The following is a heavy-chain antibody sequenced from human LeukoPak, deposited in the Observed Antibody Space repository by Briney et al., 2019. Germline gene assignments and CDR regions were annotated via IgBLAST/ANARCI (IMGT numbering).Heavy chain of an antibody. Sequence: GGSLRLSCAASGFTFSSYGMHWVRQAPGEGLEWVAVISYDGSNKYYADSVKGRFTISRDNSKNTLYLQMNSLRAEDTAVYYCAKAVYDSSGYYYDFDYWGQGTLVTVSS. CDR1: GFTFSSYG. CDR3: AKAVYDSSGYYYDFDY. CDR2: ISYDGSNK. J-gene: IGHJ4*02. D-gene: IGHD3-22*01. V-gene: IGHV3-30*18.